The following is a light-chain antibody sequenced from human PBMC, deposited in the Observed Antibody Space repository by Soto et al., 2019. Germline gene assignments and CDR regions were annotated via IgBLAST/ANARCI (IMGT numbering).Light chain of an antibody. CDR2: EVT. J-gene: IGLJ2*01. Sequence: QSVLTQPASVSGSPGQSITISCTGTRSDVGRYNYVSWYQQHPGKAPKLLIYEVTYRPSGVSTRFSASKSGSTASLTISGIQAEDEDDYYCSSYSTTSSAHVLFGGGTKVTVL. V-gene: IGLV2-14*01. CDR3: SSYSTTSSAHVL. CDR1: RSDVGRYNY.